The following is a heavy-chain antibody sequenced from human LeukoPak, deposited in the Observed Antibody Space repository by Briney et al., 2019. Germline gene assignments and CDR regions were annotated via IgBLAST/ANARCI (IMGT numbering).Heavy chain of an antibody. J-gene: IGHJ5*02. Sequence: SVTVSCKASGGTFSSYAISWVRRAPGQGLEWMGGIIPIFGTANYVQKFRGRVTITADESTSTAYMELSSLRSEDTAVYYCARARLDYVWGSYRYNWFDPWGQGTLVTGSS. V-gene: IGHV1-69*01. CDR2: IIPIFGTA. CDR3: ARARLDYVWGSYRYNWFDP. CDR1: GGTFSSYA. D-gene: IGHD3-16*02.